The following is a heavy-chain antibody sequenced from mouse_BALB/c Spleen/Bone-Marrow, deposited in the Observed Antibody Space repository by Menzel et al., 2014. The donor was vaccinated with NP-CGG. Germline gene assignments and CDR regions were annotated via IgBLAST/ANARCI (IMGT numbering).Heavy chain of an antibody. CDR3: ARGITTATFAY. CDR1: GYTFTDYY. CDR2: IYPRNNNT. J-gene: IGHJ3*01. D-gene: IGHD1-2*01. Sequence: QVQLQQPGPELVKPGASVKISCKASGYTFTDYYINWVKQKPGQGLEWIGWIYPRNNNTKYNERFKDKATLTVDTPSSTTYMQLSSLTSEDTAVYFCARGITTATFAYWSQGTLVTVSA. V-gene: IGHV1-84*02.